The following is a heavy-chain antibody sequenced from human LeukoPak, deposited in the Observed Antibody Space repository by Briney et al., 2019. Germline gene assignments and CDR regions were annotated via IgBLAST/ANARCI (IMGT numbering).Heavy chain of an antibody. V-gene: IGHV4-59*08. CDR2: IYYSGST. J-gene: IGHJ6*02. CDR1: GGSISSYY. Sequence: PSETLSLTCTVSGGSISSYYWSWIRQPPGKGLEWIGYIYYSGSTNYNPSLKSRVTISVDTSKNQFSLKLSSVTAADTAVYYCARFYYDSSGYYSSYYYYGMDVWGQGTTVTVSS. D-gene: IGHD3-22*01. CDR3: ARFYYDSSGYYSSYYYYGMDV.